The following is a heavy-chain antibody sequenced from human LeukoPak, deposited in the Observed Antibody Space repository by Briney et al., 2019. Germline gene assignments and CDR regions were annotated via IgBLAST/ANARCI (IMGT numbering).Heavy chain of an antibody. V-gene: IGHV3-23*01. CDR2: IDNSDDTT. D-gene: IGHD6-6*01. J-gene: IGHJ6*02. CDR1: GFTFSSYA. CDR3: AKGGLRAALYYGMDV. Sequence: PGGSLRLSCAASGFTFSSYAMTWVRQAPGKGLEWVSSIDNSDDTTYCADSVKGRFTISRDNSKNMLYLQMNSLRAEDTAVYYCAKGGLRAALYYGMDVWGQGTTVTVSS.